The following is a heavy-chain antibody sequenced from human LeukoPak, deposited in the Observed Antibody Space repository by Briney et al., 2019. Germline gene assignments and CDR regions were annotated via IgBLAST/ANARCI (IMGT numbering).Heavy chain of an antibody. Sequence: SETLSLTCTVSGGSISSYYWSWIRQPPGKGLEWTGYIYYSGSTNYNPTLKSRVTISVDTSKNQFSLKLSSVTAADTAVYYCARGSYGSGPAPGYWGQGTLVTVSS. CDR3: ARGSYGSGPAPGY. J-gene: IGHJ4*02. CDR1: GGSISSYY. CDR2: IYYSGST. D-gene: IGHD3-10*01. V-gene: IGHV4-59*01.